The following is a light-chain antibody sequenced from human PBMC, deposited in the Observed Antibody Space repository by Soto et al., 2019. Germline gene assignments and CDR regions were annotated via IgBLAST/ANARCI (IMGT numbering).Light chain of an antibody. CDR3: QKSSSESLYT. CDR2: AAS. V-gene: IGKV1-39*01. Sequence: DIQMTQSPSSRSASIGDRVTITCRASQSMSSYLHWYQQKPGKAPKVLIYAASSLQRGVPSRFNGSGSGTDFTLTISTRQPEDFATYYCQKSSSESLYTFGQGTKLEIK. CDR1: QSMSSY. J-gene: IGKJ2*01.